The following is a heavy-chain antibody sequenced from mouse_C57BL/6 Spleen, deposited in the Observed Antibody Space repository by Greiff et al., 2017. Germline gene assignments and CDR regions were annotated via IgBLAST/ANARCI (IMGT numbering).Heavy chain of an antibody. J-gene: IGHJ2*01. CDR3: ASQGGLGDYFDY. CDR1: GYTFTSYW. V-gene: IGHV1-64*01. Sequence: VQLQQSGAELVKPGASVKLSCKASGYTFTSYWMHWVKQRPGQGLEWIGMIHPNSGSTNYNEKFKSKATLTVDKSSSTAYMQLSSLTSEDSAVYYCASQGGLGDYFDYWGQGTTLTVSS. D-gene: IGHD2-13*01. CDR2: IHPNSGST.